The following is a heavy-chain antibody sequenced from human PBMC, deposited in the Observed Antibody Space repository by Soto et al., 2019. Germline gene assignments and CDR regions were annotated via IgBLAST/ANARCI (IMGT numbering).Heavy chain of an antibody. CDR3: ARRYSSGFDY. CDR2: IYYSGIT. CDR1: GDFLSSYY. J-gene: IGHJ4*02. D-gene: IGHD6-19*01. V-gene: IGHV4-59*01. Sequence: SETLSLTCTVSGDFLSSYYWSWIRQSPVKGLEWIGYIYYSGITNYNAFLKSRVTMSIDTSKNQFPLKLNSVTAADTAVYYCARRYSSGFDYWGQGTLVTVSS.